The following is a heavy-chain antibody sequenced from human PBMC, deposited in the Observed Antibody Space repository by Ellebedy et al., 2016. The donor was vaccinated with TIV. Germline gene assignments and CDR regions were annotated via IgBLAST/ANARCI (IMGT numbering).Heavy chain of an antibody. J-gene: IGHJ6*02. V-gene: IGHV1-8*01. CDR2: MNPNSGNT. D-gene: IGHD3-10*01. CDR1: GYSFSNYD. CDR3: VRGPSMVRGLSPTGFYGMDV. Sequence: AASVKVSCKASGYSFSNYDINWVRQAIGQGLEWMAWMNPNSGNTAYAQEFQDRLTVTRNNSVRTAYMELSGLRYDDTAFYYCVRGPSMVRGLSPTGFYGMDVWGQGTTVTVSS.